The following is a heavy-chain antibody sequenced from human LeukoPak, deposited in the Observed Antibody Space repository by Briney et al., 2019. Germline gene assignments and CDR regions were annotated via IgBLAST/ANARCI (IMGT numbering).Heavy chain of an antibody. CDR2: ISSSGSST. CDR1: EFTFSTFA. J-gene: IGHJ4*02. V-gene: IGHV3-23*01. CDR3: AKDRYCSGGSCYRGWDY. D-gene: IGHD2-15*01. Sequence: GGSLRLSCAASEFTFSTFAMSWVRQSPGKGLEWVSTISSSGSSTYYADSAKGRFTISRDNSKNTLYLQMNSLRAEDTAVYYCAKDRYCSGGSCYRGWDYWGQGTLVTVSS.